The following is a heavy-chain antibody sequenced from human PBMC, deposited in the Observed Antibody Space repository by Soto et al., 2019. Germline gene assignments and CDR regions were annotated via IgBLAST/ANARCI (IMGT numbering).Heavy chain of an antibody. D-gene: IGHD1-26*01. Sequence: QVQLVQSWAEVKKPGSSVKVSCKASGGTFSSYAISWVRQAPGQGLEWMGGIIPIFGTANYAQKFQGRVTITADESTSTAYMELSSLRSEDTAVYYCATEASRGSGSSTRFDYWGQGTLVTVSS. CDR3: ATEASRGSGSSTRFDY. CDR1: GGTFSSYA. CDR2: IIPIFGTA. J-gene: IGHJ4*02. V-gene: IGHV1-69*01.